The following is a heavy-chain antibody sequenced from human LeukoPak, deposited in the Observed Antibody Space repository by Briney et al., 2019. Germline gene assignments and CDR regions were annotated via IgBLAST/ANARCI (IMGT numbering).Heavy chain of an antibody. CDR2: INTDGSST. Sequence: GGSLRVSCAASGFTISNYWMHWVRQAPGKGLVWVTRINTDGSSTDYADSVKGRFTIYRDNAKNSLYLQMNSLRAEDTALYYCAKDFGEAPNYGMDVWGQGTTVTVSS. D-gene: IGHD3-10*01. J-gene: IGHJ6*02. CDR1: GFTISNYW. CDR3: AKDFGEAPNYGMDV. V-gene: IGHV3-74*01.